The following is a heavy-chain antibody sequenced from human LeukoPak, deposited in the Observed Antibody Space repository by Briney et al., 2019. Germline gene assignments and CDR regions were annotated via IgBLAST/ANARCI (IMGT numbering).Heavy chain of an antibody. CDR1: GFTFSSYA. J-gene: IGHJ4*02. D-gene: IGHD1-7*01. Sequence: PGRSLRLSCATSGFTFSSYAMHWVRQAPGKGLEWVSSISSSSSYIYYADSVKGRFTISRDNAKNSLYLQMNSLRAEDTAVYYCARDLTDNWNYVISEYYFDYWGQGTLVTVSS. V-gene: IGHV3-21*01. CDR3: ARDLTDNWNYVISEYYFDY. CDR2: ISSSSSYI.